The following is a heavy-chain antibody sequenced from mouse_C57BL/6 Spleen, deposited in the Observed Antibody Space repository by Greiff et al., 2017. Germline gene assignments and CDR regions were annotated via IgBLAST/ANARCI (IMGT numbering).Heavy chain of an antibody. CDR1: GYTFTSYW. CDR2: IDPSDSYT. Sequence: VQLQQPGAELVRPGTSVKLSCKASGYTFTSYWMHWVKQRPGQGLEWIGVIDPSDSYTNYNQKFKGKATLTVDTSSSTAYMQLRSLTSEYSAVYYCAIPLDGYFGFRFAYWGQGTLVTVSA. J-gene: IGHJ3*01. V-gene: IGHV1-59*01. D-gene: IGHD2-3*01. CDR3: AIPLDGYFGFRFAY.